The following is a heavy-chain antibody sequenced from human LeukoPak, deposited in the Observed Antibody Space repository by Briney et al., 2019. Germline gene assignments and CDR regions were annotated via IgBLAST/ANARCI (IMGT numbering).Heavy chain of an antibody. J-gene: IGHJ4*02. CDR1: GFTFSDYY. CDR3: TRDAALVPGKNF. D-gene: IGHD6-19*01. CDR2: ISYSGSTL. V-gene: IGHV3-11*04. Sequence: GGSLRLSCAASGFTFSDYYMSWIRQAPGKGREWVSYISYSGSTLYYADSVKGRFTMSRDNAKNSVYLQMNSLRAEDTAVYYCTRDAALVPGKNFWGQGTLVTVSS.